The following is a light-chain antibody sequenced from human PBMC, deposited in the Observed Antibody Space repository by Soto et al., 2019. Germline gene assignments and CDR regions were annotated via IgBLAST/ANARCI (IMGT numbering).Light chain of an antibody. V-gene: IGLV2-14*03. CDR3: SSYGASSTL. J-gene: IGLJ3*02. CDR1: SSDIGGYNY. CDR2: DVS. Sequence: QFVLTQPASVSGSPGQSITISCTGSSSDIGGYNYVSWYQQHPGKAPQLMIYDVSYRPSGISDRFSGSKSGNTASLTISGLQPKDEADYYCSSYGASSTLFGGGTQLTVL.